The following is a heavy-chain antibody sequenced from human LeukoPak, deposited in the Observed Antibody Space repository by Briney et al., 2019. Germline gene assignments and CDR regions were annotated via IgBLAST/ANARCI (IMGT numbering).Heavy chain of an antibody. D-gene: IGHD6-13*01. V-gene: IGHV4-59*12. J-gene: IGHJ4*02. CDR2: IYYSGST. CDR1: GGSISSYY. Sequence: PSETLSLTCTVSGGSISSYYWSWIRQPPGKGLEWIGSIYYSGSTYYNPSLKSRVTISVDTSKNQFSLKLSSVTAADTAVYYCARDPAAAIDYWGQGTLVTVSS. CDR3: ARDPAAAIDY.